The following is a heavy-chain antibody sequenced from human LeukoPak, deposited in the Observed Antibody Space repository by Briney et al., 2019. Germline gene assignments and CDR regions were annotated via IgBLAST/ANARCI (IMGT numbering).Heavy chain of an antibody. J-gene: IGHJ4*02. D-gene: IGHD6-13*01. CDR3: ASSVGTFASN. Sequence: GGSLRLSCAASGFTFSSYAMSWVRQAPGKGLEWVANIKEDGSEKYYVDSVKGRFTISRDNAKNSLYLQMHSLRDEDTAVYYCASSVGTFASNWGQGTLVTVSS. CDR2: IKEDGSEK. CDR1: GFTFSSYA. V-gene: IGHV3-7*03.